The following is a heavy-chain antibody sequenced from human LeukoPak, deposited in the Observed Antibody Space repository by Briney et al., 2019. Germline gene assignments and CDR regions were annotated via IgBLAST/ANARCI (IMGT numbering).Heavy chain of an antibody. CDR3: ARVAVSGTDSFDP. CDR2: TYYRSKWYN. CDR1: GDRVSSNSAA. D-gene: IGHD6-19*01. J-gene: IGHJ5*02. V-gene: IGHV6-1*01. Sequence: SQSLSLTCAISGDRVSSNSAAGNWIRQSPSRGLEWLGSTYYRSKWYNASALPATSRITINPDTSKNHFSLQLNSVTPADTAVYYCARVAVSGTDSFDPWGQGTLVTVSS.